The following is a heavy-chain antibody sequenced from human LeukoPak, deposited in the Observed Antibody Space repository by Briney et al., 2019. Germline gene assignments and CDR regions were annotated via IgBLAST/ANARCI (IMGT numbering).Heavy chain of an antibody. CDR3: ARGRLYYSSSWYGEMLNWFDP. CDR1: GGSFSGYY. D-gene: IGHD6-13*01. V-gene: IGHV4-34*01. CDR2: INHSGST. Sequence: KPSETLSLTCAVYGGSFSGYYWSWIRQPPGEGLEWIGEINHSGSTNYNPPLKNRVTIPLATGKNQLSLKLSSVTAADRAVYYCARGRLYYSSSWYGEMLNWFDPWGQRTLVTVSS. J-gene: IGHJ5*02.